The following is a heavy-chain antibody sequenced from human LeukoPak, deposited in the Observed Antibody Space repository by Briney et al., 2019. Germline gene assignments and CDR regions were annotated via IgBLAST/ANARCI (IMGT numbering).Heavy chain of an antibody. CDR2: INWNGGST. Sequence: GGSLRLSCAASGFTFDDYGMSWVRQAPGKGLEWVSGINWNGGSTGYADSVKGRFTISRDNAKDSLYLQMSSLRAEDTALYYCARESSSSFVRAFDIWGQGTMVTVSS. D-gene: IGHD6-6*01. CDR3: ARESSSSFVRAFDI. V-gene: IGHV3-20*04. CDR1: GFTFDDYG. J-gene: IGHJ3*02.